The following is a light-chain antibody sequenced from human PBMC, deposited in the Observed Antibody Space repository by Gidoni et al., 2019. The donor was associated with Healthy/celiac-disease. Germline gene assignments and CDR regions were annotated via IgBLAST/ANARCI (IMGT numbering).Light chain of an antibody. CDR3: QVWDSSSDHVV. Sequence: SYVLTQPPSVSVAPGQTARITCGGNNIGSKSVHWYQQKPGQDPVLVVYDDSDRPSGSPERFSGSNSGNTATLTISRVEAGDEADYYCQVWDSSSDHVVFGGGTKLTVL. CDR1: NIGSKS. CDR2: DDS. V-gene: IGLV3-21*02. J-gene: IGLJ2*01.